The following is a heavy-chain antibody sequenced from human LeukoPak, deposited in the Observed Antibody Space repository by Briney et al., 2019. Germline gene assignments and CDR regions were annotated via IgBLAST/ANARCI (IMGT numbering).Heavy chain of an antibody. J-gene: IGHJ4*02. Sequence: PGGSLRLSCAASGFTFSSYWMHWVRQAPGKGLVWVSRINSDGSSTSYADSVKGRFTISRDNAKNTLYLQMNSLRAEDTAVYYCARNKRNDYGDYRAFDYWAREPWSPSPQ. CDR3: ARNKRNDYGDYRAFDY. CDR1: GFTFSSYW. CDR2: INSDGSST. V-gene: IGHV3-74*01. D-gene: IGHD4-17*01.